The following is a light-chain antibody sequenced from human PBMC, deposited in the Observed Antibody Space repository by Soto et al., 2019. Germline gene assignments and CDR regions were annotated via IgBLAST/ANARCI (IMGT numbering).Light chain of an antibody. CDR2: GTS. V-gene: IGKV3-20*01. CDR1: QSVSRNY. Sequence: ESVLMQSPGTLSLSPGERATLSCRASQSVSRNYFAWYQQKPGRAPRLPIYGTSSRATGIPDRFSGSGSGTDFTLTISRLEPEDFAVYYCQQYDTSFLITFGQGTRLEI. CDR3: QQYDTSFLIT. J-gene: IGKJ5*01.